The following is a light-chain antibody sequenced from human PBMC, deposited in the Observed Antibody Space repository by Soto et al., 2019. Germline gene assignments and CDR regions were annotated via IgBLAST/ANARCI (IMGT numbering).Light chain of an antibody. CDR3: SSFRSSSTSYV. V-gene: IGLV2-14*03. CDR1: SSDIGDSNY. J-gene: IGLJ1*01. CDR2: DVS. Sequence: SVLTQPASGSGSPVQSITISCTGTSSDIGDSNYVSWYQQHPGKAPKLVIYDVSNRPSGVSNRFSGSKSANTASLTISGLQAGDEADYYCSSFRSSSTSYVFGTGTKVTV.